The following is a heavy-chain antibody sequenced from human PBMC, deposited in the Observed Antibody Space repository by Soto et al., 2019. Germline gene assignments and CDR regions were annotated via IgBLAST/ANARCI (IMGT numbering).Heavy chain of an antibody. V-gene: IGHV1-69*13. Sequence: ASVKVSCKASGGTFSSYAISWVRQAPGQGLEWMGGIIPIFGTANYAQKFQGRVTITADESTSTAYMELSSLRSEDTAVYYCARIIVATEYYYYYGMDVWGQGTTVTVSS. J-gene: IGHJ6*02. CDR2: IIPIFGTA. CDR3: ARIIVATEYYYYYGMDV. D-gene: IGHD5-12*01. CDR1: GGTFSSYA.